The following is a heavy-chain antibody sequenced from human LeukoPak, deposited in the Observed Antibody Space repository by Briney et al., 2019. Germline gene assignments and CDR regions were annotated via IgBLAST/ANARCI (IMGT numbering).Heavy chain of an antibody. CDR1: GFTFSSYA. V-gene: IGHV3-23*01. CDR2: ISGSGGST. D-gene: IGHD2-2*01. J-gene: IGHJ6*02. Sequence: GGSLRLSCAASGFTFSSYAMSWVRQAPGKGLEWVSAISGSGGSTYYADSVKGRFTISRDNSKNTLYLQMNSLRAEDTAVYYCAKRPRIVPAAAPPYGMDVWGQGTTVTASS. CDR3: AKRPRIVPAAAPPYGMDV.